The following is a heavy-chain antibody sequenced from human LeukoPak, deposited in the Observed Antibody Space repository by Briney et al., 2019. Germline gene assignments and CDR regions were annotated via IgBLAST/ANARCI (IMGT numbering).Heavy chain of an antibody. D-gene: IGHD5-18*01. CDR3: ARGVDTAMVNYRFYYNWFDP. Sequence: SETLSLTCTVSGGSISSYYWSWIRQPPGKGLEWIGYIYYSGSTNYNPSLKSRVTISVDTSKNQFSLKLSSVTAADTAVYYCARGVDTAMVNYRFYYNWFDPWGQGTLVPVSS. J-gene: IGHJ5*02. CDR2: IYYSGST. CDR1: GGSISSYY. V-gene: IGHV4-59*01.